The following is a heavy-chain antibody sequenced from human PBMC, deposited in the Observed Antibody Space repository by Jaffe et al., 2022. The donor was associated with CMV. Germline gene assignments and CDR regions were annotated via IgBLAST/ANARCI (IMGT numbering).Heavy chain of an antibody. CDR2: ISGSGGST. J-gene: IGHJ3*02. CDR3: AKYYEWGSGSYSKGLGAFDI. V-gene: IGHV3-23*01. D-gene: IGHD3-10*01. CDR1: GFTFSSYA. Sequence: EVQLLESGGGLVQPGGSLRLSCAASGFTFSSYAMSWVRQAPGKGLEWVSAISGSGGSTYYADSVKGRFTISRDNSKNTLYLQMNSLRAEDTAVYYCAKYYEWGSGSYSKGLGAFDIWGQGTMVTVSS.